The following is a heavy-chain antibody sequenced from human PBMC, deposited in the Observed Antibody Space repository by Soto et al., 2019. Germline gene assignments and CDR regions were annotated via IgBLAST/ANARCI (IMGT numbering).Heavy chain of an antibody. CDR1: GGSISSSSYY. CDR3: ARQAVRGVDTGFDY. CDR2: IYYSGST. V-gene: IGHV4-39*01. J-gene: IGHJ4*02. D-gene: IGHD3-3*01. Sequence: SETLSLTCTVSGGSISSSSYYWGWIRQPPGKGLEWIGSIYYSGSTYYNPSLKSRVTISVDTSKNQFSLKLSSVTAADTAVYYCARQAVRGVDTGFDYWGQGTLVTVSS.